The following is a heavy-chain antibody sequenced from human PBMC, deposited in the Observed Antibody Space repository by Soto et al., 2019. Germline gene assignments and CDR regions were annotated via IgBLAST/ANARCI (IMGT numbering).Heavy chain of an antibody. D-gene: IGHD3-3*01. V-gene: IGHV1-69*13. CDR3: ARTRFLEWSSPLSY. CDR1: GYTFTTYG. CDR2: IIPIFGTA. Sequence: QVQLVQSGAEVKKPGASVKVSCKASGYTFTTYGISWVRQAPGQGLEWMGGIIPIFGTANYAQKFQGRVTITADESTSTAYMELSSLRSEDTAVYYCARTRFLEWSSPLSYWGQGTLVTVSS. J-gene: IGHJ4*02.